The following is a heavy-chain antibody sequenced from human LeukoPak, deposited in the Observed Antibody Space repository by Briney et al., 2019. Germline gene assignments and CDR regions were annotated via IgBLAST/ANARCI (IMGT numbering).Heavy chain of an antibody. CDR3: AKEYYGRRPPNWFDP. CDR1: GFTFSSYG. Sequence: GGSLRLSCAASGFTFSSYGMSWVRQAPGKGLEWVSSSSGSGDSTHYADSVKGRFTISRDNAKHSLYLQMNSLRAEDTAVYYCAKEYYGRRPPNWFDPWGQGTLVTVSS. J-gene: IGHJ5*02. V-gene: IGHV3-23*01. CDR2: SSGSGDST. D-gene: IGHD3-10*01.